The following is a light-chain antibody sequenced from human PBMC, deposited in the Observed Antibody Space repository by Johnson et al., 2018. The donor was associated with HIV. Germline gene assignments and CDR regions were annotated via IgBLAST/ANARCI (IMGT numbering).Light chain of an antibody. J-gene: IGLJ1*01. CDR3: GTWDSSLSAYV. V-gene: IGLV1-51*01. CDR2: ETN. CDR1: SSNIGNNY. Sequence: QSVLTQPPSVSAAPGQRVTISCSGSSSNIGNNYVSWYQQLPGTAPKLLIYETNKRPSGIPDRFSGSKSGTSATLGITGLQTEDEAEYYCGTWDSSLSAYVFGTGTKVTVL.